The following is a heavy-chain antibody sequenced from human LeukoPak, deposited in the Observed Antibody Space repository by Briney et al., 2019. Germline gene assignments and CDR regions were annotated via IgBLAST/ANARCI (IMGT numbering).Heavy chain of an antibody. J-gene: IGHJ4*02. D-gene: IGHD3-3*01. V-gene: IGHV7-4-1*02. CDR3: ARGNSYYDFWSERSYFDY. Sequence: ASVKVSCKASGYTFTSYAMNWVRQAPGQGLEWMGWINTNTGNPTYAQGFTGRFVFSLDTSVSTAYLQISSLKAEDTAVYYCARGNSYYDFWSERSYFDYWGQGTLVTVSS. CDR2: INTNTGNP. CDR1: GYTFTSYA.